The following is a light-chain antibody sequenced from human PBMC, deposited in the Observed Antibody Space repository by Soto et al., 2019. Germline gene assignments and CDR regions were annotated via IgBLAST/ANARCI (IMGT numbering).Light chain of an antibody. CDR1: QSVSSD. Sequence: EIVMTQSPATLSVSPGERATLSCRASQSVSSDLAWYQQKPGQAPRLLIYGASTRATGIPARFSGSGSGTEFTLTISSLQSEDFAVYYCQQYHNWPLLTFGGGPNVDIK. CDR3: QQYHNWPLLT. CDR2: GAS. V-gene: IGKV3-15*01. J-gene: IGKJ4*02.